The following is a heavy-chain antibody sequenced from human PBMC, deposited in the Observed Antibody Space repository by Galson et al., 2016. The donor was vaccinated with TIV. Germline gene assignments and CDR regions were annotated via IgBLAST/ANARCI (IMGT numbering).Heavy chain of an antibody. CDR1: GFPFSDYY. Sequence: SLRLSCAASGFPFSDYYMSWVRQAPGKGLEWLSYIGSTGRAIYYADSVKGRFIISRANAKNSLYLQMNSLRIEDTAVYYCARDCSSTNCYTDPIYFDSWGQGALVTISS. CDR2: IGSTGRAI. J-gene: IGHJ4*02. D-gene: IGHD2-2*02. V-gene: IGHV3-11*01. CDR3: ARDCSSTNCYTDPIYFDS.